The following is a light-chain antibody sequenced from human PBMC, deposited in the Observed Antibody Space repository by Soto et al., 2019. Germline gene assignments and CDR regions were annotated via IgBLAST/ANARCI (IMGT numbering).Light chain of an antibody. J-gene: IGLJ2*01. V-gene: IGLV1-44*01. CDR3: AAWDDSLNGHVV. Sequence: QSVLTQPPSASRTPGQRVTISCSGSSSNTGSNTVNWYQQITGTAPKLLIYNDNQRPSGVPDRCSGSKSGTSGSLAISGLQSEDEGDYYCAAWDDSLNGHVVFGGGTKLTVL. CDR2: NDN. CDR1: SSNTGSNT.